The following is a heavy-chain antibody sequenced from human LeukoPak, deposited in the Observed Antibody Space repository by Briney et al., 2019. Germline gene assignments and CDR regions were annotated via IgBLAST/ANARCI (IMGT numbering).Heavy chain of an antibody. Sequence: SETLSPTFAVYGGSLSGYYWSWIRQTPGKGLEWIGEINHSGSTKYNPSLKSRVTIPVDTFKNQFSLKLSSVTAADTAVYYCARGREAVELNSFVPWGEGILVTVSS. CDR3: ARGREAVELNSFVP. CDR1: GGSLSGYY. V-gene: IGHV4-34*01. CDR2: INHSGST. D-gene: IGHD1-26*01. J-gene: IGHJ5*02.